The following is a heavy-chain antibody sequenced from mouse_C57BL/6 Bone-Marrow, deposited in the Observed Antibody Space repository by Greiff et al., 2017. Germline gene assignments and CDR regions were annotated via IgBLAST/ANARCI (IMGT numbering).Heavy chain of an antibody. V-gene: IGHV1-64*01. J-gene: IGHJ4*01. Sequence: QVQLQQPGAELVKPGASVKLSCKASGYTFTSYWMHWVKQRPGQGLEWIGRIHPNSGSTNYNEKFKSHATLTVDKSSSTAYMQLSSLTSEDSAVYYCARHGFAMDYWGQGTSVTVSS. CDR2: IHPNSGST. D-gene: IGHD1-2*01. CDR1: GYTFTSYW. CDR3: ARHGFAMDY.